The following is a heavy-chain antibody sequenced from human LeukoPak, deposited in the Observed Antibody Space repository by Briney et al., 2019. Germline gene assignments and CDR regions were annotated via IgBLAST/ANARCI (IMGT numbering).Heavy chain of an antibody. CDR2: IYYSGST. J-gene: IGHJ4*02. V-gene: IGHV4-61*01. CDR3: AREVDSSSWLDFDS. CDR1: GGAVSSGRYY. Sequence: SSETLSLTCTVSGGAVSSGRYYWTWIRQPPGKGLEWIGYIYYSGSTNYNPSLKSRVTISVDTSKNQLSLKLSSVTAADTAVYYCAREVDSSSWLDFDSWGQGTLVTVSS. D-gene: IGHD6-13*01.